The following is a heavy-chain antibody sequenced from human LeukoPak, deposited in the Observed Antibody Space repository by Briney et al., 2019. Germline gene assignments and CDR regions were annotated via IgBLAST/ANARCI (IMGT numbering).Heavy chain of an antibody. CDR3: ARLHAEDYFDY. CDR1: GYSFPSYW. CDR2: IAPSDSYT. J-gene: IGHJ4*02. V-gene: IGHV5-10-1*01. Sequence: GESLKISCKVSGYSFPSYWITWVRQVPGKGLEWMGRIAPSDSYTNYNPSFEGHVTMSVEKSITTVYLQWSSLKASDTAMYYCARLHAEDYFDYWGQGTLVTVSS.